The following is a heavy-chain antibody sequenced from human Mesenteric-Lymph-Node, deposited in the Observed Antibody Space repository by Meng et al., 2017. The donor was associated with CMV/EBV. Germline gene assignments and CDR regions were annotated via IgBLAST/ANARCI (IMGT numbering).Heavy chain of an antibody. CDR1: GASIRSYY. J-gene: IGHJ4*02. CDR2: VLYNGDT. CDR3: ATFCGSTYCSTYFDY. V-gene: IGHV4-59*03. D-gene: IGHD2-2*01. Sequence: SETLSLTCTVSGASIRSYYWGWVRQPPGKGLEWIGYVLYNGDTKYNPSLASRVTMSIDTPSKQFSLRMTSVTAADTAVYFCATFCGSTYCSTYFDYWGEGTLVTVSS.